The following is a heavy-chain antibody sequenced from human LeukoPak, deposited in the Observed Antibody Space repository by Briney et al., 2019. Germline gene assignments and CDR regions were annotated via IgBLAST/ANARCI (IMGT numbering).Heavy chain of an antibody. CDR3: AGSDTTGYTPREWDYWCFDL. V-gene: IGHV3-21*01. Sequence: NAGGSLRLSCAASGFTFSTYSMNWVRQAPGKGLEWVSSMSSGSSFIYYADSVKGRFTISRDNAKNSLYLQMNSLRAEDTAVYYCAGSDTTGYTPREWDYWCFDLWGRGTLVTVSS. D-gene: IGHD1-1*01. J-gene: IGHJ2*01. CDR2: MSSGSSFI. CDR1: GFTFSTYS.